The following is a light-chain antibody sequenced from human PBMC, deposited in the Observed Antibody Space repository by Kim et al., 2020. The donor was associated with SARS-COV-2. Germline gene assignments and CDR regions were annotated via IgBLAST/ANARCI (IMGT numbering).Light chain of an antibody. V-gene: IGKV1-39*01. Sequence: GDRVTITCRASQSISSYLNWYQQKPGKAPKLLIYAASSLQSGVPSRFSGSGSGTDFTLTISSLQPEDFGTYYCQQSHITPRTFGQGTKLEI. CDR2: AAS. CDR3: QQSHITPRT. J-gene: IGKJ2*01. CDR1: QSISSY.